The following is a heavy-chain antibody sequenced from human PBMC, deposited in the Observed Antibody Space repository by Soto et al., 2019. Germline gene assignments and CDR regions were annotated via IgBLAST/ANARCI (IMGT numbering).Heavy chain of an antibody. V-gene: IGHV3-30*18. Sequence: QVQLVESGGGVVQSGRYLRLSCAASGFTFSTSGMHWIRQAPGKGLEWVAMISHDGGATYYVYSVKGRFTISRDTDKNTLHLQMDSLRPEDTATYYCAKDWGSSGWYNWFDPWGQGTLVTVSS. CDR2: ISHDGGAT. D-gene: IGHD6-13*01. J-gene: IGHJ5*02. CDR3: AKDWGSSGWYNWFDP. CDR1: GFTFSTSG.